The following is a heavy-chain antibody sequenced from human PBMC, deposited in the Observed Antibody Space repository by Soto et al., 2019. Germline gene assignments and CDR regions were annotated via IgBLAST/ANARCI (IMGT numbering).Heavy chain of an antibody. V-gene: IGHV3-21*01. J-gene: IGHJ3*02. CDR3: ARDYVTMVRGALDAFDI. CDR2: ISSSSSYI. Sequence: GSLRLSCAASGFTFSSYSMNWVRQAPGKGLEWVSSISSSSSYIYYADSVKGRFTISRDNAKNSLYLQMNSLRAEETAVYYCARDYVTMVRGALDAFDIWGQGTMVTVSS. D-gene: IGHD3-10*01. CDR1: GFTFSSYS.